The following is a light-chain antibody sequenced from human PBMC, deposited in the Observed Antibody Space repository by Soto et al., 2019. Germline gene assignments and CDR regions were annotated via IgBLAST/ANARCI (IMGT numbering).Light chain of an antibody. CDR3: QQYGSSPPN. J-gene: IGKJ4*01. CDR2: GAS. V-gene: IGKV3-20*01. Sequence: EIVLTQSPGTLSLSPGERATLSCRASQSVSKNFLAWYQQKPGQAPRLLISGASNRATGIPDRFSGSGSGTDFSLTIDRLEPEDLAVYFCQQYGSSPPNFGGGTKVAIK. CDR1: QSVSKNF.